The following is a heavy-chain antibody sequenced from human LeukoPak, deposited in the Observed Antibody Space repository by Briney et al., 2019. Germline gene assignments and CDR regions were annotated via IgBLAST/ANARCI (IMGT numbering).Heavy chain of an antibody. D-gene: IGHD6-19*01. CDR1: IGTFSSYA. CDR3: ARDHEEWLVLAFDV. V-gene: IGHV1-69*04. Sequence: GSSVKVSCKPSIGTFSSYAISWVRQAPGQGLEWMGKIVPIYGRTDYAQKFEGRATITADKSTNTAYMELRSLRSDDTAVYYCARDHEEWLVLAFDVWGHGTMVTVSS. CDR2: IVPIYGRT. J-gene: IGHJ3*01.